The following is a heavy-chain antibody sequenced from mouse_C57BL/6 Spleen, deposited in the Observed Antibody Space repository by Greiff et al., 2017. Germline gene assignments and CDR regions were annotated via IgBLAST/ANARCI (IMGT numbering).Heavy chain of an antibody. D-gene: IGHD4-1*01. J-gene: IGHJ4*01. CDR3: ARLTGTYYYAMDY. CDR1: GYSITSDY. V-gene: IGHV3-8*01. CDR2: ISYSGST. Sequence: EVQLQQSGPGLAKPSQTLSLTCSVTGYSITSDYWNWIRKFPGNKLEYMGYISYSGSTYYNPSRKSRISITRDTSKNQYYLQLNSVTTEDTATYYCARLTGTYYYAMDYWGQGTSVTVSS.